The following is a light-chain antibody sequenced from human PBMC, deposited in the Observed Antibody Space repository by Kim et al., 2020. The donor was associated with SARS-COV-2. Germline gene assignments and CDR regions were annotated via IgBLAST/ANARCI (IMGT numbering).Light chain of an antibody. V-gene: IGLV2-23*02. J-gene: IGLJ2*01. CDR1: SSDIGSYNL. Sequence: QSALTQPASVSGSPGQSITMSCTGTSSDIGSYNLVSWYQQHPGKAPKLMMYEVSKRPSGVSNRFSGSKSDNTASLTISGLQAEDEADYYCCSYAGSSTLVFGGGTQLTVL. CDR3: CSYAGSSTLV. CDR2: EVS.